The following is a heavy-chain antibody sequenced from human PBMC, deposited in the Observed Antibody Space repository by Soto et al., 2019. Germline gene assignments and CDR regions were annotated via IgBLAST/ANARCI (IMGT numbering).Heavy chain of an antibody. J-gene: IGHJ6*02. D-gene: IGHD1-26*01. Sequence: EVQLVESGGGLVQPGGSLRLSCTTSGFAFNTHWMSWARQAPGKGLEWVANINQDESAKYYVDSVEGRFTVSRDNAKTSVSLQMNSLRAEDTAVYYCARGEHSTSSYYYYYGLDVWGQGTTVIVSS. CDR1: GFAFNTHW. CDR3: ARGEHSTSSYYYYYGLDV. V-gene: IGHV3-7*05. CDR2: INQDESAK.